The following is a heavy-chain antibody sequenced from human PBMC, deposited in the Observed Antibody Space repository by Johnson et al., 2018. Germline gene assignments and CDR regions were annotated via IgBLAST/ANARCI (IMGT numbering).Heavy chain of an antibody. CDR2: IIPIFGTA. CDR1: GGTFSNFA. D-gene: IGHD3-22*01. Sequence: VQLVETGAEVKKPGSSVKVSCKASGGTFSNFAFSWVRQAPGQGLEWMGGIIPIFGTANYAQKFQGRVTITADGSTTAYMELSSLTSEDTAVYYCARGYYSDTSGYYPDYDAFDIWGQGTMVTVSS. CDR3: ARGYYSDTSGYYPDYDAFDI. V-gene: IGHV1-69*01. J-gene: IGHJ3*02.